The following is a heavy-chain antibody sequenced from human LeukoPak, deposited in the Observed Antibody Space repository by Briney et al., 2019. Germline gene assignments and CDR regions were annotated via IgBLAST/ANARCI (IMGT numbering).Heavy chain of an antibody. CDR3: ARVRSSSWRYFDY. CDR2: IYHSGST. D-gene: IGHD6-13*01. CDR1: GGSISSGGYY. Sequence: SETLSLTCTVSGGSISSGGYYWSWIRQPPGKGLEWIGYIYHSGSTYYNPSLKSRVTISVDRSKNQFSLKLSSVTAADTAVYYCARVRSSSWRYFDYWGQGTLVTVSS. J-gene: IGHJ4*02. V-gene: IGHV4-30-2*01.